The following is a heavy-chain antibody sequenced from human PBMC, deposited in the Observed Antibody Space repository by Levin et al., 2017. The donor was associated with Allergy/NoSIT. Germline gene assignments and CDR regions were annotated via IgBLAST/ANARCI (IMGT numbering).Heavy chain of an antibody. Sequence: PGGSLRLSCAASGFTVSSNYMNWVRQAPGKGLEWVSIIYSGGNTYYADSVKGRFTISRDNSKNTLYLQMNSLRAEDTAVYYCARDYYASGKYYNYFDHWGQGTLVTVSS. D-gene: IGHD3-10*01. CDR2: IYSGGNT. J-gene: IGHJ4*02. CDR3: ARDYYASGKYYNYFDH. V-gene: IGHV3-53*01. CDR1: GFTVSSNY.